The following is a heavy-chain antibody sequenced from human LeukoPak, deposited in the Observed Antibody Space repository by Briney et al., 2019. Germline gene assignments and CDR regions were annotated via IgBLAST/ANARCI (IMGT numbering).Heavy chain of an antibody. CDR1: GGSISSGGYY. D-gene: IGHD3-10*01. Sequence: SETLSLTCTVSGGSISSGGYYWSWIRQHPGKGLEWIGYIYYSGSTYYNPSLKSRVTISVDTSKNQFSLKLSSVTAADTAVYYCARDGDQPGMDVWGQGTTVTVSS. J-gene: IGHJ6*02. V-gene: IGHV4-31*03. CDR3: ARDGDQPGMDV. CDR2: IYYSGST.